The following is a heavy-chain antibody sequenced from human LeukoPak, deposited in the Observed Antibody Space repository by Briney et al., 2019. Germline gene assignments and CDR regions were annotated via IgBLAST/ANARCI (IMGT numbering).Heavy chain of an antibody. V-gene: IGHV4-34*01. CDR3: ARDGCFATRDNLEGFDR. D-gene: IGHD1-14*01. J-gene: IGHJ5*02. CDR2: INHSGST. Sequence: SETLSLTCAVYGGSFSGYYWSWIRQPPGKGLEWIGEINHSGSTNYNPSLKSRVTISVDASKNQFSLKLSSVTAADTAVYYCARDGCFATRDNLEGFDRWGQGTLVTVSS. CDR1: GGSFSGYY.